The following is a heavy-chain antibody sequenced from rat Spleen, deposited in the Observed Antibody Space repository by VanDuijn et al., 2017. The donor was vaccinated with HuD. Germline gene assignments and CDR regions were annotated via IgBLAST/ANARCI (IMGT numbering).Heavy chain of an antibody. D-gene: IGHD1-6*01. CDR3: ARGDVYYGLLVQFDY. CDR2: ISFDNYST. V-gene: IGHV5-7*01. CDR1: GFTFSDYN. J-gene: IGHJ2*01. Sequence: EVQLVESGGGLVQPGRSLKLSCEVSGFTFSDYNMAWVRQAPKKGLEWVATISFDNYSTYFRDSVKGRFTISRDNAKSTLYLQMDSLRSEDTATYYCARGDVYYGLLVQFDYWGQGVMVTVSS.